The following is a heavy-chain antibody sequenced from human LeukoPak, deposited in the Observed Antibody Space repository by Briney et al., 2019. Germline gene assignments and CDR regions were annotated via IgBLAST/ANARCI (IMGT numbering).Heavy chain of an antibody. CDR1: GYTFTGYY. CDR3: AATSGSPFSSYYGMDV. D-gene: IGHD1-26*01. V-gene: IGHV1-2*04. CDR2: INPNSGGT. J-gene: IGHJ6*02. Sequence: ASVKVSCKASGYTFTGYYMHWVRQAPGQGLEWMGWINPNSGGTNYAQKFQGWVTMTRDTSISTAYMELSRLRSDDTAVYYCAATSGSPFSSYYGMDVWGQGTTVTASS.